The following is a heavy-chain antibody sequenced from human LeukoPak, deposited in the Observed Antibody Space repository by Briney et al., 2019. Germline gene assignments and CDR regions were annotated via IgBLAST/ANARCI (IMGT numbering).Heavy chain of an antibody. V-gene: IGHV4-31*03. J-gene: IGHJ4*02. CDR3: ARVREATIAPFFDY. CDR1: GDSISSGDYY. CDR2: IYYSGST. D-gene: IGHD6-13*01. Sequence: SEPLSLTCTVSGDSISSGDYYWTWIRQHPGKGLGWIGCIYYSGSTYYNLSLKSRVIISADTSKNHFSLKLSSVTAADTAVYYCARVREATIAPFFDYWGQGILVTVSS.